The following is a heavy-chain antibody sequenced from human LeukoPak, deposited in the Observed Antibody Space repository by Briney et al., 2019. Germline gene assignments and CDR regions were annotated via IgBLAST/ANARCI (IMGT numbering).Heavy chain of an antibody. Sequence: PGGSLRLSCAASGFTFSSYAMSWVRQAPGKGLEWVSAISGSGGSTYYADSVKGRFTISRDNSKNTLYLQMNSLRAEDTAVYYCAKRWCSSCRGNYFDYWGQGTLVTVSS. CDR2: ISGSGGST. CDR3: AKRWCSSCRGNYFDY. CDR1: GFTFSSYA. V-gene: IGHV3-23*01. D-gene: IGHD6-13*01. J-gene: IGHJ4*02.